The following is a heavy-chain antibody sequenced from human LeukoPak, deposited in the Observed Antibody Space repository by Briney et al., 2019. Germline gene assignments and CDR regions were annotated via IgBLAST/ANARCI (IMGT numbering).Heavy chain of an antibody. Sequence: PGGSLRLSCEGSGFTFSNYWMSWVRQAPGKGLEWVANIQQHGSETYYGDSVKGRFTISRDNSKNTLYLQMNSLRAEDTAVYYCASGGDSSGYYAFADWGQGTLVTVSS. J-gene: IGHJ4*02. V-gene: IGHV3-7*03. D-gene: IGHD3-22*01. CDR3: ASGGDSSGYYAFAD. CDR2: IQQHGSET. CDR1: GFTFSNYW.